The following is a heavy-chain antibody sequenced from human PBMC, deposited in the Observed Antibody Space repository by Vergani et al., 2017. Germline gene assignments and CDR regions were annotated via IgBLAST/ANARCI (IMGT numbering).Heavy chain of an antibody. Sequence: QVLLVESGGGVVQPGGSLRLSCAASEFTFSTFAMHWVRQAPGKGLEWVALISDDGAKKYYADSVKGRFTVSRDNSKNTLYLQMNSLRAEDTAVYYCVRHSWFRSCKSVNCSSWDYWGQGTPVTVSS. J-gene: IGHJ4*02. CDR1: EFTFSTFA. V-gene: IGHV3-30-3*01. CDR2: ISDDGAKK. CDR3: VRHSWFRSCKSVNCSSWDY. D-gene: IGHD2/OR15-2a*01.